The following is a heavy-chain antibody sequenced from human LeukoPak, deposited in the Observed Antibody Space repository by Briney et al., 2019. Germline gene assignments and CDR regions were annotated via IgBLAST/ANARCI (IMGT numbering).Heavy chain of an antibody. Sequence: SETLSLTCTVSGGSTSTYYWSWIRRPAGKGLEWIGRIYTSGSTNYNPSLKSRVTMSVDTSKNQFSLKLSSVTAADTAVYYCARTRYDYYDSSGEVSYYMDVWGKGTTVTISS. D-gene: IGHD3-22*01. CDR3: ARTRYDYYDSSGEVSYYMDV. CDR1: GGSTSTYY. CDR2: IYTSGST. J-gene: IGHJ6*03. V-gene: IGHV4-4*07.